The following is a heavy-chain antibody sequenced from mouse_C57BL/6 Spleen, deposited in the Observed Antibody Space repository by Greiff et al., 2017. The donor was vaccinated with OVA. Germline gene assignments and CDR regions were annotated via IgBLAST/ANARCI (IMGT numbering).Heavy chain of an antibody. CDR2: IRLKSDNYAT. CDR1: GFTFSNYW. Sequence: EVKVVESGGGLVQPGGSMKLSCVASGFTFSNYWMNWVRQSPEKGLEWVAQIRLKSDNYATHYAESVKGRFTISRDDSKSSVYLQMNNLRAEDTGIYYCTSTTVVPFAYWGQGTLVTVSA. J-gene: IGHJ3*01. V-gene: IGHV6-3*01. CDR3: TSTTVVPFAY. D-gene: IGHD1-1*01.